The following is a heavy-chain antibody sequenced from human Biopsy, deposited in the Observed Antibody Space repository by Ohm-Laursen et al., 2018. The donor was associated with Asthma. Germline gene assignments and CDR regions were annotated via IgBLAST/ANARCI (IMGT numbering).Heavy chain of an antibody. CDR3: ARTFHFWSPYHAEHYQL. Sequence: SLRLSCAASGFTFSSYAMSWVRQAPGKGLEWVSAISGSGGSTYHADSVKGRFTISRDNSKNTLYLQMNSLRAEDTAVYYCARTFHFWSPYHAEHYQLWGQGTLVTVSS. V-gene: IGHV3-23*01. CDR1: GFTFSSYA. CDR2: ISGSGGST. J-gene: IGHJ1*01. D-gene: IGHD3-3*02.